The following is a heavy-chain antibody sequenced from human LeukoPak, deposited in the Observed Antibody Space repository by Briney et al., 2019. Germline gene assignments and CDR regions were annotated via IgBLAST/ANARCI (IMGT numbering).Heavy chain of an antibody. J-gene: IGHJ6*02. V-gene: IGHV1-3*01. D-gene: IGHD3-10*01. CDR2: INGGLENT. CDR1: GYTFTNYA. CDR3: ARAEVLLSYGHNKHCLDV. Sequence: GASVKVSCKASGYTFTNYAIHWVRQAPGQSLEWMGQINGGLENTKYSQRFLGRVTITRDISANTAYMELSRLTSEDTAVYYCARAEVLLSYGHNKHCLDVWGQGTTVTVSS.